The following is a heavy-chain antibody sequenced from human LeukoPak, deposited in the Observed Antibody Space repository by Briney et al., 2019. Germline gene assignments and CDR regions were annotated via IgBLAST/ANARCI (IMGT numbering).Heavy chain of an antibody. CDR2: ISYDGSNK. CDR1: GFTFSSYS. Sequence: GSLRLSCAASGFTFSSYSMNWVRQAPGKGLEWVAVISYDGSNKYYADSVKGRFTISRDNSKNTLYLQMNSLRAEDTAVYYCARDGPPGVITTSNYWGQGTLVTVSS. D-gene: IGHD3-22*01. V-gene: IGHV3-30*03. J-gene: IGHJ4*02. CDR3: ARDGPPGVITTSNY.